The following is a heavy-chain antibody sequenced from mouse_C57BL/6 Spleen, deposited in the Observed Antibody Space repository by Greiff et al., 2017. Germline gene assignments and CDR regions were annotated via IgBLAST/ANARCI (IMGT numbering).Heavy chain of an antibody. Sequence: DVQLQESGAELVRPGASVKLSCTASGFNIKDYYMHWVKQRPEQGLEWIGRIDPEDGDTEYAPKFQGKATMTADTSSNTAYLQLSSLTSEDTAVYYCTTYYSNLAWFAYWGQGTLVTVSA. CDR3: TTYYSNLAWFAY. CDR1: GFNIKDYY. J-gene: IGHJ3*01. V-gene: IGHV14-1*01. CDR2: IDPEDGDT. D-gene: IGHD2-5*01.